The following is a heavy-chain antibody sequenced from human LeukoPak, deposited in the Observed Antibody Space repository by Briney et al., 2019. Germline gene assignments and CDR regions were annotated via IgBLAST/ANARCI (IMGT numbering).Heavy chain of an antibody. D-gene: IGHD3-22*01. J-gene: IGHJ4*02. V-gene: IGHV3-48*03. CDR1: GFTFSSYE. CDR2: ISSSGSTI. CDR3: ARDLKSGVVVITTFPYY. Sequence: GGSLRLSCAASGFTFSSYEMNWVRQAPGKGLEWVSYISSSGSTIYYADSVKGRFTISRDNAKNSLYLQMNSLRAEDTAVYYCARDLKSGVVVITTFPYYWGQGTLVTVSS.